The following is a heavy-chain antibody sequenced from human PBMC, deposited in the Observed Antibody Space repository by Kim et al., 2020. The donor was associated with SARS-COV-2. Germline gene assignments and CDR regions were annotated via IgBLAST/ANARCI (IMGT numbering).Heavy chain of an antibody. CDR2: VNDSGDT. Sequence: SETLSLTCAVYGGSFSGYFWSWVRQSPGKGLEWLGDVNDSGDTNYNPSLKSRVSTSADTSRNQVSLNLTSATAADSAVYYFARGCCGYSGYAFDSWGQ. CDR1: GGSFSGYF. CDR3: ARGCCGYSGYAFDS. J-gene: IGHJ4*02. V-gene: IGHV4-34*01. D-gene: IGHD5-12*01.